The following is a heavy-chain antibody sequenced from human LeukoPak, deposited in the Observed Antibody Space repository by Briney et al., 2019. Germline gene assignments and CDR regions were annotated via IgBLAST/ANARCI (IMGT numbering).Heavy chain of an antibody. CDR1: GFTFSSHG. Sequence: GGPLRLSCAASGFTFSSHGMHWVRQAPGKGLVWVSRINGAGSSTSYADSVKGRFTFSRDIAKNTLNLQMNSLRAEDTAVYYCARDLFFSDAGYSSGWRAEYFHHWGQGTPVSVSS. CDR3: ARDLFFSDAGYSSGWRAEYFHH. CDR2: INGAGSST. J-gene: IGHJ1*01. D-gene: IGHD6-19*01. V-gene: IGHV3-74*01.